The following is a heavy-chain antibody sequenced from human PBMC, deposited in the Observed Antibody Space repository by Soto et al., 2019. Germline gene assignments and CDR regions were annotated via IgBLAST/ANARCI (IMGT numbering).Heavy chain of an antibody. V-gene: IGHV4-31*03. J-gene: IGHJ6*02. D-gene: IGHD5-18*01. CDR2: IYYSGST. CDR3: ARDHPCSGSGYYYYGMDG. CDR1: GGSISSGGYY. Sequence: QVQLQESGPGLVKPSQTLSLTCTVSGGSISSGGYYWSWIRQHPGKGLEWIGYIYYSGSTYYNPSLKRRVTISVETSKNQFSLELSSVTSADTAVYYCARDHPCSGSGYYYYGMDGWGQGTTVTVSS.